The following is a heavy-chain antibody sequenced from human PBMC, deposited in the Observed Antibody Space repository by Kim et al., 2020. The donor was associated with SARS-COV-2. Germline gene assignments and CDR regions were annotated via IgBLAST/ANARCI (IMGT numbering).Heavy chain of an antibody. CDR1: GGSFSGYY. D-gene: IGHD6-13*01. V-gene: IGHV4-34*01. Sequence: SETLSLTCAVYGGSFSGYYWSWIRQPPGKGLEWIGEINHSGSTNYNPSLKSRVTISVDTSKNQFSLKLSSVTAADTAVYYCARVRFTSSSWSKPPLDYGMDVWGQGTTVTVSS. CDR3: ARVRFTSSSWSKPPLDYGMDV. CDR2: INHSGST. J-gene: IGHJ6*02.